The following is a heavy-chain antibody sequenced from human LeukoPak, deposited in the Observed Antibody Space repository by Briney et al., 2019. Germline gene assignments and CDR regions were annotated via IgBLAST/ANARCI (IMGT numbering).Heavy chain of an antibody. CDR2: IYYTGST. CDR1: GGSISSYY. Sequence: SETLSLTCTVSGGSISSYYWSWIRQPPGKGLEWIGYIYYTGSTNYTPSLESRVTISLDTSKNEFSLKMSSVTAADTAVYYCARVPVYYGMDVWGQGTTVTVSS. CDR3: ARVPVYYGMDV. J-gene: IGHJ6*02. V-gene: IGHV4-59*01.